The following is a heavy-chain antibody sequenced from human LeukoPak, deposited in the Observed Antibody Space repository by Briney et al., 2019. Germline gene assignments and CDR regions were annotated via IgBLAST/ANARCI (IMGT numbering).Heavy chain of an antibody. J-gene: IGHJ4*02. D-gene: IGHD3-22*01. CDR1: GGSISSSSYY. V-gene: IGHV4-39*01. Sequence: PSETLSLTCTVSGGSISSSSYYWGWIHQPPGKGLEWIGSIYNSGSTYYNPSLKSRVTISVDTSKNQFSLKLSSVTAADTAVYFCARREYYDSSGYRWGQGTLVTVSS. CDR2: IYNSGST. CDR3: ARREYYDSSGYR.